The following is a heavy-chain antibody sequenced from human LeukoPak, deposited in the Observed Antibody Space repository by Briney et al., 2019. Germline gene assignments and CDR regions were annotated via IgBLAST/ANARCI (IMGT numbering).Heavy chain of an antibody. CDR3: ATGADILTDTDYYFDY. CDR2: ISYDGSNK. Sequence: GGSLRLSCAASGFTFSSYGMHWVRQAPGKGLEWVAVISYDGSNKYYADSVKGRFTISRDNSKNTLYLQMNSLRAEDTAVYYCATGADILTDTDYYFDYWGQGTLVTVSS. D-gene: IGHD3-9*01. CDR1: GFTFSSYG. J-gene: IGHJ4*02. V-gene: IGHV3-30*03.